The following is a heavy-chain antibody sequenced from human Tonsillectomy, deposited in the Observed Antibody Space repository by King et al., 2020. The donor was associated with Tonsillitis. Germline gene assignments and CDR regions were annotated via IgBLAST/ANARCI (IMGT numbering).Heavy chain of an antibody. CDR2: IIPILGIA. CDR1: GGTFSRYA. J-gene: IGHJ6*02. CDR3: ARDRREAVAGMSYYYYYGMDV. D-gene: IGHD6-19*01. V-gene: IGHV1-69*04. Sequence: QLVQSGAEVKKPGSSVKVSCKASGGTFSRYAIRWVRQAPGQGLEWMGRIIPILGIANYAQKFQGRVTITADESTSTAYMDLSSLRSEDTAVYYCARDRREAVAGMSYYYYYGMDVWGQGTTVTVSS.